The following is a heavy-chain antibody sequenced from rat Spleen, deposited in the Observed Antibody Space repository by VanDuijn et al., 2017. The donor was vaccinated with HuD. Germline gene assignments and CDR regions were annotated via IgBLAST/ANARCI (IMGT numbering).Heavy chain of an antibody. CDR1: GFSLSSYG. V-gene: IGHV2-13*01. D-gene: IGHD1-12*03. J-gene: IGHJ2*01. CDR3: ARDGLGYYDGYNYFDY. Sequence: QVQLKESGPGLVQPSQTLSLTCTVSGFSLSSYGVIWVRQPPGKGLEWMGGIWGDGSTDYNSALKSRLSISRDTSKSQVFLKMNSLQTDDTAIYYCARDGLGYYDGYNYFDYWGQGVMVTVSS. CDR2: IWGDGST.